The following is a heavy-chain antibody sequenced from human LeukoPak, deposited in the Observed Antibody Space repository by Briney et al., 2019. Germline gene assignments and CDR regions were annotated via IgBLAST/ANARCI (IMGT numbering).Heavy chain of an antibody. CDR2: IGPTGSNT. CDR1: GFSFSTYA. Sequence: PGGSLRLSCAVSGFSFSTYAMSWVRQAPGKGLEWVASIGPTGSNTYYPESVKGRFTISRDNSKNTLSLQMNSLRAEDTAVYYCSKGSVSYYYEYWGQGTLVTVSS. CDR3: SKGSVSYYYEY. V-gene: IGHV3-23*01. J-gene: IGHJ4*02. D-gene: IGHD3-10*01.